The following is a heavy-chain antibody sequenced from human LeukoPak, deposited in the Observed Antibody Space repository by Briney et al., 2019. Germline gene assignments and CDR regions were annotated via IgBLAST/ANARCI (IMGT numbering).Heavy chain of an antibody. D-gene: IGHD3-10*01. Sequence: SETLSLTCTVSGGSVSSGSFYWSWIRQPAGKGLEWIGRIYTSGSTNYNPSLKSRVTMSVDTSKNQFSLKLSSVTAADTAVYYCARGPGDRMDVWGKGTTVTVSS. J-gene: IGHJ6*03. CDR2: IYTSGST. CDR1: GGSVSSGSFY. CDR3: ARGPGDRMDV. V-gene: IGHV4-61*02.